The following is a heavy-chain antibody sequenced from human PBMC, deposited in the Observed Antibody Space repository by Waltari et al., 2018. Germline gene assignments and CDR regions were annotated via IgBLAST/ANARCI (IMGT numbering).Heavy chain of an antibody. J-gene: IGHJ4*02. CDR1: GFTFSSYS. V-gene: IGHV3-21*01. D-gene: IGHD3-9*01. CDR3: ARDGGLRYFDWSTYYFDY. CDR2: ISISSSYI. Sequence: EVQLVESGGGLVKPGGSLRLSCAASGFTFSSYSMNWVRQAPGKGLEWVSSISISSSYIYYADSVKGRFTISRDNAKNSLYLQMNSLRAEDTAVYYCARDGGLRYFDWSTYYFDYWGQGTLVTVSS.